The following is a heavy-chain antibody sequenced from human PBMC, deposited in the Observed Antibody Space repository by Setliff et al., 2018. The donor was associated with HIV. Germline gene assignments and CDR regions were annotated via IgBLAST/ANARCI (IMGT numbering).Heavy chain of an antibody. CDR3: AREDFNDLSAFDI. D-gene: IGHD2-21*02. CDR1: GGSISSGDYF. V-gene: IGHV4-30-4*08. J-gene: IGHJ3*02. Sequence: PSETLSLTCTVSGGSISSGDYFLSWIRQAPGKGLEWIGCIYYSGSAYYNPSLQRRVTISVDTSKNQVSLKLNSMTAADTAVYFCAREDFNDLSAFDIWGQGTRVTVSS. CDR2: IYYSGSA.